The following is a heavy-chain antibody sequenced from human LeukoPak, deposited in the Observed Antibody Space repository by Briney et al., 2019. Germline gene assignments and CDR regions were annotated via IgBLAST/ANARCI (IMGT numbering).Heavy chain of an antibody. D-gene: IGHD6-13*01. CDR2: IYYSGST. J-gene: IGHJ4*02. Sequence: PSETLSLTCTVSGGSISSYYWSWIRQPPGKGLEWIGYIYYSGSTNYNPSLKSRVTISVDTCKHQFSLKLSSVTAADTAVYYRAREIMSSSWYLRRVFDYWGQGTLVTVSS. CDR3: AREIMSSSWYLRRVFDY. V-gene: IGHV4-59*01. CDR1: GGSISSYY.